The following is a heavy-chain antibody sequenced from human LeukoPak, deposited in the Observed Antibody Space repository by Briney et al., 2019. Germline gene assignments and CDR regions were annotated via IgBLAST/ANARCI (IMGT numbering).Heavy chain of an antibody. Sequence: QPGGSLRLSCAASGFTFSSYAMHWVRQAPGKGLEWVAVISYDGSNKYYADSVKGRFTISRDNSKNTLYLQMNSLRAEDTAVYYCARLGAWIQLSQGYLDLWGRGTLVTVSS. CDR2: ISYDGSNK. CDR3: ARLGAWIQLSQGYLDL. D-gene: IGHD5-18*01. V-gene: IGHV3-30*04. CDR1: GFTFSSYA. J-gene: IGHJ2*01.